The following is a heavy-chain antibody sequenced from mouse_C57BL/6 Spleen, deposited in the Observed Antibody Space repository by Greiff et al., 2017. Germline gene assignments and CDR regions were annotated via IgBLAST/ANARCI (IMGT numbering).Heavy chain of an antibody. Sequence: EVMLVESGGGLVQPGGSLKLSCAASGFTFSDYYMYWVRQTPEKRLEWVAYISNGGGSTYYPDTVKGRFTISRDNAKNTLYLQMSRLKSEDTAMYYCARPLYGYDGAWFAYWGQGTLVTVSA. CDR3: ARPLYGYDGAWFAY. V-gene: IGHV5-12*01. CDR2: ISNGGGST. J-gene: IGHJ3*01. D-gene: IGHD2-2*01. CDR1: GFTFSDYY.